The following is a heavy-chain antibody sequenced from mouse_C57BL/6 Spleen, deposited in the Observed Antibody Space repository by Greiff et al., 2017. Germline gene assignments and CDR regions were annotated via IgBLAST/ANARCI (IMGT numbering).Heavy chain of an antibody. D-gene: IGHD1-1*01. Sequence: VQLQQSGAELVKPGASVKLSCTASGFNIKAYYMHWVKQRTEQGLEWIGRIDPEDGETKYAPKFQGKATITADTSSNTAYLQRSSLTSEDTAVYYCARNRLDGSSYDDYWGQGTTLTVSS. J-gene: IGHJ2*01. CDR3: ARNRLDGSSYDDY. V-gene: IGHV14-2*01. CDR1: GFNIKAYY. CDR2: IDPEDGET.